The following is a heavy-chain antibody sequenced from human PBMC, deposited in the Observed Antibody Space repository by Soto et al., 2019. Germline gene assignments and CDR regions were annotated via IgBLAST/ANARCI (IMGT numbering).Heavy chain of an antibody. V-gene: IGHV4-34*01. J-gene: IGHJ4*02. Sequence: QVQLQQCGAGLLKPSATLSLTCAVDGGSFSGYYGSWIRPPPGTGLEWIGEINHSGSTNYNPSLKSRFTVSEDTSKNQFTLKLSSVTDADTAVYYCARDVGHDYGDYGCYWGQGTLVT. D-gene: IGHD4-17*01. CDR1: GGSFSGYY. CDR3: ARDVGHDYGDYGCY. CDR2: INHSGST.